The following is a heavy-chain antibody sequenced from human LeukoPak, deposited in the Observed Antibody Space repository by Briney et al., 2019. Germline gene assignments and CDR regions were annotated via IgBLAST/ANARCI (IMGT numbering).Heavy chain of an antibody. CDR3: ARGIAARKHYYYMDV. J-gene: IGHJ6*03. D-gene: IGHD6-6*01. Sequence: ASVRVSCKASGGTFSSYAISWVRQAPGQGLEWMGWIIPIFGTANYAQKFQGRVTITTDESTSTAYMELSSLRSEDTPVYYCARGIAARKHYYYMDVWGKGTTVTVSS. CDR2: IIPIFGTA. CDR1: GGTFSSYA. V-gene: IGHV1-69*05.